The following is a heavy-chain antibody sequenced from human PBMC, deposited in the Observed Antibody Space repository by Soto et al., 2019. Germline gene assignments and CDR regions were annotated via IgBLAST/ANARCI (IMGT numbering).Heavy chain of an antibody. CDR3: SRDDGGWGWSSSFDY. V-gene: IGHV3-33*01. D-gene: IGHD1-26*01. J-gene: IGHJ4*02. CDR2: IWYDGSNK. Sequence: QVQLVESGGGVVQPGRSLRLSCAASGFTFSSYGMHWVRQAPGKGLEWVAVIWYDGSNKYYADSVKGRFTISRDNSKNTLYLQMNSLRAEDTAVYYCSRDDGGWGWSSSFDYWGLGTLVTDSS. CDR1: GFTFSSYG.